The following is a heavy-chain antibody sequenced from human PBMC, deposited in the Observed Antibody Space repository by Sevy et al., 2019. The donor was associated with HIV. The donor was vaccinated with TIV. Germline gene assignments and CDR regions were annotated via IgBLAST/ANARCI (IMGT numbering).Heavy chain of an antibody. CDR3: AGGPLVRDGYSMDV. Sequence: GGSLRLSCAASGFTFSTYSMNWVRQAPGKGLEWVSSISSSSYIYYADSVKGRFTISRDNARNSLYLQMNSLRAEDTAVYYCAGGPLVRDGYSMDVWGQGTTVTVS. CDR2: ISSSSYI. J-gene: IGHJ6*03. V-gene: IGHV3-21*01. CDR1: GFTFSTYS. D-gene: IGHD2-2*01.